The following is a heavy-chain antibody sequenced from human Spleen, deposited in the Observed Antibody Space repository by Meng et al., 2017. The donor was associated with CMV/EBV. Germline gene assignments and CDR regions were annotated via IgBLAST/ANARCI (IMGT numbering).Heavy chain of an antibody. CDR2: ISWNSDRI. CDR1: GFTFDDYA. Sequence: GGSLRLSCAASGFTFDDYAMHWVRQVPAKGLEWVSGISWNSDRIGYADCVTGRFTISRDNAKNSLFLQMNSLRAEDTAVYYCARVRDIGASGRPFDIWGQGTLVTVSS. D-gene: IGHD5-12*01. V-gene: IGHV3-9*01. J-gene: IGHJ4*02. CDR3: ARVRDIGASGRPFDI.